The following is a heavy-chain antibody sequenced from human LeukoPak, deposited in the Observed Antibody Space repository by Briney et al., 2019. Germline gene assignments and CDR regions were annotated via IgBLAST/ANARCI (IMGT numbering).Heavy chain of an antibody. Sequence: PGGSLRLSCAASGFTFSSYWMNWARQAPGKGLEWVSAISGSGGSTYYADSVKGRFTISRDNSKNTLYLQMNSLRAEDTALYYCAKSSYYDTSGSYREYYFDYWGQGALVTVSS. V-gene: IGHV3-23*01. J-gene: IGHJ4*02. CDR1: GFTFSSYW. CDR3: AKSSYYDTSGSYREYYFDY. CDR2: ISGSGGST. D-gene: IGHD3-22*01.